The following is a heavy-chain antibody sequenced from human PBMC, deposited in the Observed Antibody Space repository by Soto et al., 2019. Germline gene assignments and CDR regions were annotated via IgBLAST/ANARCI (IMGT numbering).Heavy chain of an antibody. CDR2: ISGSGGST. Sequence: EVQLLESGGGLVQPGGSLRLSCAASGFTFSSYAMSWVRQAPGKGLEWVSAISGSGGSTYYADSVKGRFTISRDNSKNTLYLQMNSLRAEDTAVYYCAKPNYDYIWGSYGSDYWGQGTLVTVSS. D-gene: IGHD3-16*01. J-gene: IGHJ4*02. CDR3: AKPNYDYIWGSYGSDY. CDR1: GFTFSSYA. V-gene: IGHV3-23*01.